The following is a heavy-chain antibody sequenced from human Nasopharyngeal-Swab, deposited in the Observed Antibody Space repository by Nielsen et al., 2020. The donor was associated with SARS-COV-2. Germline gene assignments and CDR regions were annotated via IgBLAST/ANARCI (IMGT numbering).Heavy chain of an antibody. CDR3: ARHQGSSGWFFFDF. CDR2: ISTGAVST. D-gene: IGHD6-19*01. J-gene: IGHJ4*02. CDR1: GFTFSSSA. V-gene: IGHV3-23*01. Sequence: GESLKISCAASGFTFSSSAMSLVRQAPAKGLEWVSAISTGAVSTFYAASVKGRFTISRDDSRTTLYLQMNSLRAEDTAVYYCARHQGSSGWFFFDFWGQGTLVTVSS.